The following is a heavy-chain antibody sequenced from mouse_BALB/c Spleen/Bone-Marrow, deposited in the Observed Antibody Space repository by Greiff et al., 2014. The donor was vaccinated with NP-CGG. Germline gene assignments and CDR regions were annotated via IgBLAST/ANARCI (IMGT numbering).Heavy chain of an antibody. Sequence: EVQLQQSRAELVKPGASVKLSCTASGFNIKDTYMHWVKQRPEQGLEWIGRIDPANGNTKYDPKFQGKATITADTSSNTAYLQLSSPTSEDTAVYYCANYYYGSSLFAYWGQGTLVTVSA. CDR1: GFNIKDTY. CDR2: IDPANGNT. CDR3: ANYYYGSSLFAY. J-gene: IGHJ3*01. V-gene: IGHV14-3*02. D-gene: IGHD1-1*01.